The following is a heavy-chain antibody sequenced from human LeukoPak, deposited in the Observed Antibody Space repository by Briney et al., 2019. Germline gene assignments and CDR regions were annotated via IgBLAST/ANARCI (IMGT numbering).Heavy chain of an antibody. J-gene: IGHJ6*03. CDR1: GYTFTNYD. CDR2: MNPNSGNT. D-gene: IGHD1-1*01. V-gene: IGHV1-8*01. CDR3: ARTGTASRNYYYYYMDV. Sequence: GASVKVSCKASGYTFTNYDINWVRQATGQGLEWMGWMNPNSGNTGYAQKFQGRVTMTRNTSISTAYMELGSLRSEDTAVYYCARTGTASRNYYYYYMDVWGKGPRSPSP.